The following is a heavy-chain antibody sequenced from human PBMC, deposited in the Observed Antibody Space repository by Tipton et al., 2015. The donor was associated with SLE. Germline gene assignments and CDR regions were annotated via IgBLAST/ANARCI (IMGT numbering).Heavy chain of an antibody. Sequence: LRLSCAVYGGSFSGYYWSWIRQPPGKGLEWIGEINHSGSTNYNPSLKSRVTISVDTSKNQFSLKLSSVTAADTAVYNCARHSYYGFLPDAFDIWGQGTMVTVSS. CDR1: GGSFSGYY. J-gene: IGHJ3*02. CDR3: ARHSYYGFLPDAFDI. CDR2: INHSGST. V-gene: IGHV4-34*01. D-gene: IGHD4-17*01.